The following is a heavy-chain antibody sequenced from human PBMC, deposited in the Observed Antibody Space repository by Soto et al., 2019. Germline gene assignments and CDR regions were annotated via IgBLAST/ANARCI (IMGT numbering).Heavy chain of an antibody. D-gene: IGHD3-3*01. CDR1: GYTFTSYG. Sequence: QVQLVQSGAEVKKPGASVKVSCKASGYTFTSYGISWVRQAPGQGLEWMGWISAYNGNTNYAQKLQGRVTMTTDTSTSTAYMELRSLRSDDTAVYYCARDEYYDFWSGYGPYNWSDPWGQGTLVTVSS. CDR3: ARDEYYDFWSGYGPYNWSDP. CDR2: ISAYNGNT. J-gene: IGHJ5*02. V-gene: IGHV1-18*01.